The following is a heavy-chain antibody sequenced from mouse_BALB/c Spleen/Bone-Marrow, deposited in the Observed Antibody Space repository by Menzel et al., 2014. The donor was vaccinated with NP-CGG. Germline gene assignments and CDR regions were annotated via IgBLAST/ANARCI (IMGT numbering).Heavy chain of an antibody. CDR2: IWAGGST. CDR3: ARGSYYEGAMDY. V-gene: IGHV2-9*02. CDR1: GFSLTSYG. D-gene: IGHD1-1*01. J-gene: IGHJ4*01. Sequence: QVQLQQSGPGLVAPSQSLSITCTVSGFSLTSYGVHWVRQPPGKVLEWLGVIWAGGSTNYNSALMSRLSISKDNSKSQVFLKMDSLQTDDTATYYCARGSYYEGAMDYWGQGTSVTVSS.